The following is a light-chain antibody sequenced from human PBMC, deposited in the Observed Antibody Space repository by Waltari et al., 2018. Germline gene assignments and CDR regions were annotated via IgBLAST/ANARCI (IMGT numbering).Light chain of an antibody. CDR2: EVN. V-gene: IGLV2-14*01. Sequence: QSALTQPASVSGSPGQSITISCTGTSSDVGSCNCASWFQQHPGKAPKLMIYEVNNRPSGISYRFSGSKSGKPASLTISGLQAEDETDYYCASFTRSDTWVFGGGTKLTVL. CDR3: ASFTRSDTWV. CDR1: SSDVGSCNC. J-gene: IGLJ3*02.